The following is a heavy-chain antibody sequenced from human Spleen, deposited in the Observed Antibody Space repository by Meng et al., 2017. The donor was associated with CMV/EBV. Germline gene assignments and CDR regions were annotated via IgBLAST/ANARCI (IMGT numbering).Heavy chain of an antibody. Sequence: GESLKISCTASGFTFRGSAMHWVRQASGKGLEWVGRIRSRPHNYATSYAASVKDRFTISRDDSKNTAYLQMSSLKTDDTAVYYYLGGFGENGLDVWGQGTTVTVSS. CDR2: IRSRPHNYAT. J-gene: IGHJ6*02. CDR3: LGGFGENGLDV. D-gene: IGHD3-10*01. V-gene: IGHV3-73*01. CDR1: GFTFRGSA.